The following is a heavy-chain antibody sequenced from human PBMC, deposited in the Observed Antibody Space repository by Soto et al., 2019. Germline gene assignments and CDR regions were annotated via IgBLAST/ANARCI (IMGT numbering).Heavy chain of an antibody. CDR2: VYYSGST. CDR1: GGSISSYY. CDR3: VRDQQMGRLDP. V-gene: IGHV4-59*13. D-gene: IGHD6-13*01. Sequence: QVQLQESGPGLVKPSETLSLTCTVSGGSISSYYWSWIRQPPGKGLEWIGYVYYSGSTNYNPSLKSRVTISVDTSENQFSLRLNSVTAADTAVYYCVRDQQMGRLDPWGQGTLVTVSS. J-gene: IGHJ5*02.